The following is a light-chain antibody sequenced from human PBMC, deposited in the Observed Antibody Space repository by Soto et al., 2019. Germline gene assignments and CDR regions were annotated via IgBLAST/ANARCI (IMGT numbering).Light chain of an antibody. J-gene: IGKJ3*01. CDR2: GAS. Sequence: EIVLTQSPGTLSLSPGERATLSCRASQSVSSNNLAWYQQRPGQAPRVVIYGASTRATGIPERFSGSGSGTDFPLTISRLEPEDFAVYYCQQYGRSPFTFGPGTTVDIK. CDR1: QSVSSNN. CDR3: QQYGRSPFT. V-gene: IGKV3-20*01.